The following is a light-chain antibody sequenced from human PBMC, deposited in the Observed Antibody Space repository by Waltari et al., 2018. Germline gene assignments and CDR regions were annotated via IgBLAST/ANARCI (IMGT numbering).Light chain of an antibody. CDR2: EVS. J-gene: IGLJ2*01. CDR3: SSYTSSSPVV. CDR1: SSDVGCYNY. Sequence: QSALTQPASVSGSPGQSITISCTGTSSDVGCYNYVSWYQQHPGRAPKLRIYEVSNGPSGVSNRFSGSKSGNPAALTISGLQAEDEADYYCSSYTSSSPVVFGGGPKRTVL. V-gene: IGLV2-14*01.